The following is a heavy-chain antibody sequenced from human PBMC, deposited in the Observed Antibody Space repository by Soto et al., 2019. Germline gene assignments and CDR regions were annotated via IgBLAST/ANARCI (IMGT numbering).Heavy chain of an antibody. V-gene: IGHV3-9*01. D-gene: IGHD3-3*01. Sequence: EVQLVESGGGLVQPGGSLRLSCVASGFTFHDHGMHWVRQVPGRGLEWVSGISWDSAIKDYGDSVDGRFTISRDNAKNSLYLQMDILRLEDTAIYYCAKDDGGVWSAPRGGRYPHFGMDVWGQGTSVTVSS. CDR1: GFTFHDHG. J-gene: IGHJ6*02. CDR3: AKDDGGVWSAPRGGRYPHFGMDV. CDR2: ISWDSAIK.